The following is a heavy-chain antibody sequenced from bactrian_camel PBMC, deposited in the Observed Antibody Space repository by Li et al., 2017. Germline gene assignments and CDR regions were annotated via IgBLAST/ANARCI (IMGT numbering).Heavy chain of an antibody. CDR2: IYTGGTTT. D-gene: IGHD6*01. J-gene: IGHJ4*01. Sequence: HVQLVESGGGLVQPGGSLRLSCAASGYMPRTTCMAWFRQAPGKEREGVATIYTGGTTTLYSDSVKGRFTISKDNSKKLFVLQMNSLNTEDTAVYYCTTGWGWLPDWGQGTQVTVS. CDR1: GYMPRTTC. CDR3: TTGWGWLPD. V-gene: IGHV3S54*01.